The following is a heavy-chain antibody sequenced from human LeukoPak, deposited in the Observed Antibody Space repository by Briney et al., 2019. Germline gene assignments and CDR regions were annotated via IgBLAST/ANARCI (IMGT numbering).Heavy chain of an antibody. D-gene: IGHD3-10*01. CDR3: ARDLGYGSGSLSYGMDV. CDR1: GYTFTSYA. J-gene: IGHJ6*02. Sequence: GASVKVSCKASGYTFTSYAMHWVRQAPGQRLEWMGWINAGNGNTKYSQKFQGRVTITRDTSASTAYMELSSLRSEDTAVYYCARDLGYGSGSLSYGMDVWGQGTTVTVSS. V-gene: IGHV1-3*01. CDR2: INAGNGNT.